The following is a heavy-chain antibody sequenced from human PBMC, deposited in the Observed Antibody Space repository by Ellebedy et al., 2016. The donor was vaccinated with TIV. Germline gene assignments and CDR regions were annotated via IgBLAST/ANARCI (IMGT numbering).Heavy chain of an antibody. Sequence: SETLSLXXAVYGGSFSGYYWSWIRQPPGKGLEWIGEINHSGSTNYNPSLKSRVTISVDTSKNQFSLKLSSVTAADTAVYYCARRYIVVVQGMTFDPWGQGTLVTVSS. V-gene: IGHV4-34*01. J-gene: IGHJ5*02. D-gene: IGHD2-2*01. CDR1: GGSFSGYY. CDR3: ARRYIVVVQGMTFDP. CDR2: INHSGST.